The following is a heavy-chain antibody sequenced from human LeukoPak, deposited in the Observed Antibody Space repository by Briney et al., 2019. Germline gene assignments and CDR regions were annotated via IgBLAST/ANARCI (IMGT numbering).Heavy chain of an antibody. V-gene: IGHV1-18*01. CDR2: ISAYNGNT. Sequence: ASVKVSCKASGYTFTSYGISWVRPAPGQGLEWMGWISAYNGNTNYAQKLQGRVTMTTDTSTSTAYMELRSLRSDDTAVYYCAALDILTGYYDYWGQGTLVTVSS. J-gene: IGHJ4*02. CDR1: GYTFTSYG. CDR3: AALDILTGYYDY. D-gene: IGHD3-9*01.